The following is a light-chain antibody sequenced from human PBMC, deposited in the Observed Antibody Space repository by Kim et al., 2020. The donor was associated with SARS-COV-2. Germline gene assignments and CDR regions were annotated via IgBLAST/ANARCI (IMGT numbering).Light chain of an antibody. J-gene: IGLJ2*01. CDR3: SSYTGTYRLL. Sequence: GRSVTICCTGTSGDVGGYKHVYRHRQYRGKAPKVVIFDVSQRPAGVPDRFSASKSGNTASLTISGLQSEDEADYYCSSYTGTYRLLFGGGTQLTVL. V-gene: IGLV2-11*03. CDR2: DVS. CDR1: SGDVGGYKH.